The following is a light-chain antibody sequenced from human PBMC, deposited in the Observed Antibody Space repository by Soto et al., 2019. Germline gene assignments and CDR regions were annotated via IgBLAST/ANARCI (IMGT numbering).Light chain of an antibody. CDR1: QAINKY. CDR3: QHSYTTPGT. CDR2: GAS. J-gene: IGKJ1*01. V-gene: IGKV1-39*01. Sequence: DIQMTQSPSSLPASVGDSVTITCRASQAINKYLNWYQHKAGQAPKLLIYGASSLHKGVPARFRGSGAGTFFTLTISSLQPEDFATYYCQHSYTTPGTFGRGTTVEIK.